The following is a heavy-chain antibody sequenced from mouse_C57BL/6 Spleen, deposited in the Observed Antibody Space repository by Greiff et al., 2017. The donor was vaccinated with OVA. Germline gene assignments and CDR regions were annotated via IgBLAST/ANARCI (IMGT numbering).Heavy chain of an antibody. CDR2: ISYDGSN. CDR1: GYSITSGYY. Sequence: EVQLQESGPGLVKPSQSLSLTCSVTGYSITSGYYWNWIRQFPGNKLEWMGYISYDGSNNYNPSLKNRISITRDTSKNQFFLKLNSVTTEDTATYYWAKQGVYDGTTGRYFDVWGTGTTVTVSS. J-gene: IGHJ1*03. D-gene: IGHD2-12*01. CDR3: AKQGVYDGTTGRYFDV. V-gene: IGHV3-6*01.